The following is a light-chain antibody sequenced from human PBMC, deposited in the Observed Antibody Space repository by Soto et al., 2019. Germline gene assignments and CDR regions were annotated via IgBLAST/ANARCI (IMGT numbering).Light chain of an antibody. CDR1: QSISTY. V-gene: IGKV1-39*01. CDR2: AAS. J-gene: IGKJ4*01. Sequence: QMTQSPSSLSASVGDRVTITCRASQSISTYLNWYQQKPGKAPKLLIFAASSLQSGVPSRFSGSRSGTDFTLTISSLQPEDFASYYCQQIYTIPLTFGGGTKVDIK. CDR3: QQIYTIPLT.